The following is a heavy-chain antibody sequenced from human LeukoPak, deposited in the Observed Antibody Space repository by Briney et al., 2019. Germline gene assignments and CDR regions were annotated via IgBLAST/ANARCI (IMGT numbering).Heavy chain of an antibody. D-gene: IGHD3-16*01. CDR1: GFTFNTYT. J-gene: IGHJ6*02. V-gene: IGHV3-7*03. CDR2: INHNGNVN. Sequence: GGSLRLSCAASGFTFNTYTMNWVRQAPGKGLEWVASINHNGNVNYYVDSVKGRFTISRDNAKNSLYLQMSNLRAEDTAVYFCARGGGLDVWGQGATVTVSS. CDR3: ARGGGLDV.